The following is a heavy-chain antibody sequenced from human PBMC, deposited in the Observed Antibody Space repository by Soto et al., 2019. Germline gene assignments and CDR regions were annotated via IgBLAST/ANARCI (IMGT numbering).Heavy chain of an antibody. V-gene: IGHV4-34*01. Sequence: SETLSLTCAVYGGSFSGYYWSWIRQPPGKGLEWIGEINHSGSTNYNPSLKSRVTISVDTSKNQFSLKLSSVTAADTAVYYCAREAYSYGIYFDYWGQGTLVTVSS. D-gene: IGHD5-18*01. J-gene: IGHJ4*02. CDR2: INHSGST. CDR1: GGSFSGYY. CDR3: AREAYSYGIYFDY.